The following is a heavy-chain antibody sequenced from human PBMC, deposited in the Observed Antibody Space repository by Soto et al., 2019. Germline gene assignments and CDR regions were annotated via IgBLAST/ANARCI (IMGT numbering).Heavy chain of an antibody. CDR2: IRQDGGAQ. J-gene: IGHJ5*02. CDR3: VRGGHGSGSYLGSS. Sequence: GGSRRRSWVASGFTFTTYLMSWVRQAPGKGLQWVANIRQDGGAQYYVDSVKGRFTISRDNAKNSVYLQMDSLRVEDTAVYYCVRGGHGSGSYLGSSWGQGILVTVSS. CDR1: GFTFTTYL. V-gene: IGHV3-7*03. D-gene: IGHD3-10*01.